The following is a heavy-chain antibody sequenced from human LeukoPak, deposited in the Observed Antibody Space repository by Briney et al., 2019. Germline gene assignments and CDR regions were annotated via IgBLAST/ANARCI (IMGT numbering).Heavy chain of an antibody. CDR2: ISSSSSYI. V-gene: IGHV3-21*01. Sequence: GGSLRLSCAASGFTFRAYSMNWVRQAPGKGLEWVSSISSSSSYIYYTDSVKGRFTISRDNAKNSLYLQMNSLRAEDTAVYYCARDDDFWSGVFDYWGQGTLVTVSS. D-gene: IGHD3-3*01. J-gene: IGHJ4*02. CDR3: ARDDDFWSGVFDY. CDR1: GFTFRAYS.